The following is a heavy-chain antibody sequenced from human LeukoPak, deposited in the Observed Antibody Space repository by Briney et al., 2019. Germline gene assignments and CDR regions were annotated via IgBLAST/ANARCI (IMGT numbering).Heavy chain of an antibody. D-gene: IGHD3-16*01. CDR2: IIPIFGTA. CDR3: ASFVGGDYYMDV. CDR1: GGTFSSYA. V-gene: IGHV1-69*13. J-gene: IGHJ6*03. Sequence: ASVKVSCKASGGTFSSYAISWVRQAPGQGLEWLGGIIPIFGTANYAQKFQGRVTITADESTSTAYMELSSLRSEDTAVYYCASFVGGDYYMDVWGKGTTVTVSS.